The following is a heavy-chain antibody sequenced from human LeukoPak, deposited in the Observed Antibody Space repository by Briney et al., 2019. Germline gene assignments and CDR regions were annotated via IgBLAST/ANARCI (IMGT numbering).Heavy chain of an antibody. V-gene: IGHV1-8*01. Sequence: EASVKVSCKAPGYTFTNYDFNWVRQAPGQGLEWLGWMRPNTGDTHSALKFQGRVTMTRDTSITTAYMELSSLASDDTAVYFCAISTGWYRFDYWGQGTKVTVSS. J-gene: IGHJ4*02. CDR1: GYTFTNYD. CDR2: MRPNTGDT. D-gene: IGHD6-19*01. CDR3: AISTGWYRFDY.